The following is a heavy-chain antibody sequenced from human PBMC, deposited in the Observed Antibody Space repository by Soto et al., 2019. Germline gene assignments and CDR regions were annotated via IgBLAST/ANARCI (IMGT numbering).Heavy chain of an antibody. J-gene: IGHJ4*02. V-gene: IGHV4-4*02. CDR3: ARKGSSDASPFDF. D-gene: IGHD2-2*01. CDR2: IYHTVNT. Sequence: QVQLQESGPGLVNPSGTLSLTCGVSGASINSPNWWSWVRQSPGKGLEWIGEIYHTVNTNSNWSLRSRVTLSVDKSNNQFSLNLTSVTSADTAVYYCARKGSSDASPFDFWGQGILVTVSS. CDR1: GASINSPNW.